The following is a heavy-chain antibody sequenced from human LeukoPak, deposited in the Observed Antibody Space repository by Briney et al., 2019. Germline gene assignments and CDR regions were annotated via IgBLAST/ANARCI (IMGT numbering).Heavy chain of an antibody. CDR2: IYPGDSDT. CDR1: GYSFTSFW. CDR3: ARHRDCSSTSCYTPNDAFDI. D-gene: IGHD2-2*02. J-gene: IGHJ3*02. V-gene: IGHV5-51*01. Sequence: GESLKISCKGSGYSFTSFWIGWVRQMPGKGLEWMGIIYPGDSDTRYSPSFQGQVTISADKSISTAYLQWSSLKASDTAMYYCARHRDCSSTSCYTPNDAFDIWGQGTMVTVSS.